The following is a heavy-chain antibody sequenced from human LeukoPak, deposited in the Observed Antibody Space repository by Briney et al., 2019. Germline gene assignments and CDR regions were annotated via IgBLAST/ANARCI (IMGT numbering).Heavy chain of an antibody. V-gene: IGHV3-9*01. CDR1: GFTFDDYA. CDR3: AKDQYYDFWTGKGWFDP. CDR2: ISWNSGSI. J-gene: IGHJ5*02. Sequence: GRSLRLSCAASGFTFDDYAMHWARQAPGKGLEWVSGISWNSGSIGYADSVKGRFTISRDNAKNSLYLQMNSLRAEDTALYYCAKDQYYDFWTGKGWFDPWGQGTLVTVSS. D-gene: IGHD3-3*01.